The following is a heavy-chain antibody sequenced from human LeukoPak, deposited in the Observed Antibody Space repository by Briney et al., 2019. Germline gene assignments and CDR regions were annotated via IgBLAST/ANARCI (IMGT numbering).Heavy chain of an antibody. CDR3: ARVKAAAGDN. V-gene: IGHV4-39*07. CDR1: GGSFSSSLYF. J-gene: IGHJ4*02. CDR2: VYSSGST. D-gene: IGHD6-13*01. Sequence: SETLSLTCSVSGGSFSSSLYFWGWIRQPPGKGLEWIGTVYSSGSTHYNPSLKSRVTLSIDTSNNQFSLKLSSVTAADTAVYYCARVKAAAGDNWGQGTLVTVSP.